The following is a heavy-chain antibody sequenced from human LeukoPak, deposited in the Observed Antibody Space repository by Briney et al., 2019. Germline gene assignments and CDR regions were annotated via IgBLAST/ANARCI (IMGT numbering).Heavy chain of an antibody. D-gene: IGHD1-26*01. J-gene: IGHJ4*02. CDR1: GFEFTFSSYW. Sequence: GGSLRLSCAASGFEFTFSSYWMTWVRQAPGKGLEWVATIKYDGSDKYYVDSVRGRFTISRDNAKNSLFLQMNSLRAEDTAVYYCARDKIVGATYFDYWGQGTLVTVSS. CDR3: ARDKIVGATYFDY. CDR2: IKYDGSDK. V-gene: IGHV3-7*01.